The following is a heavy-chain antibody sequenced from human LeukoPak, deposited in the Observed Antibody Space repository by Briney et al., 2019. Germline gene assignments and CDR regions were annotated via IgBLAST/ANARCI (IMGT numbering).Heavy chain of an antibody. CDR3: AIHDSSGYYNY. D-gene: IGHD3-22*01. CDR1: GFTFSSYS. CDR2: ITGSSTYI. V-gene: IGHV3-21*04. Sequence: GDSLRLSCAASGFTFSSYSMNWVRQAPGKGLEWVSSITGSSTYIHYADSVKGRFTISRDNAKNSLYLQMNSLRAEDTAVYYCAIHDSSGYYNYWGQGTLVTVSS. J-gene: IGHJ4*02.